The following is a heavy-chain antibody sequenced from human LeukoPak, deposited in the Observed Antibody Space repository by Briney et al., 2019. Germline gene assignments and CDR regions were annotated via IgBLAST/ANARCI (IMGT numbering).Heavy chain of an antibody. Sequence: PGGSLRLSCAASGFTFSSYAMSWVRQAPGKGLEWVSAISGSGGSTYYADSVKGRFTISRDNSKNTLYLQMNSLRAEDTAVYYCAKDSSIQLWHYYMDVWGKGTTVTVSS. CDR2: ISGSGGST. CDR1: GFTFSSYA. J-gene: IGHJ6*03. D-gene: IGHD5-18*01. V-gene: IGHV3-23*01. CDR3: AKDSSIQLWHYYMDV.